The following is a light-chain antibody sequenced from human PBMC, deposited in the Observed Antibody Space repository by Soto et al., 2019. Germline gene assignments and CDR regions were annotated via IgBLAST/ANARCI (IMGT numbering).Light chain of an antibody. CDR3: QQRSNWPQFT. V-gene: IGKV3-11*01. J-gene: IGKJ5*01. CDR2: DAS. Sequence: EIVLTQSPATLSLSPGERATLSCRASQSVSSYLAWYQQKPGQAPRLLIYDASNRATGIPARFSGSGSGTDFTLTIISLEREDFAVYYCQQRSNWPQFTFGQGTRLEIK. CDR1: QSVSSY.